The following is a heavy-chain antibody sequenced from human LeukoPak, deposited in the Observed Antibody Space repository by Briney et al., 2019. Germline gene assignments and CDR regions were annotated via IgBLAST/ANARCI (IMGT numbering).Heavy chain of an antibody. D-gene: IGHD1-26*01. CDR2: TSTSGGSA. J-gene: IGHJ4*02. CDR3: ARYSGSYYYPPAWDL. CDR1: GFTFSNNA. V-gene: IGHV3-23*01. Sequence: PGGSLRLSCAASGFTFSNNAMSWVRQAPGKGLEWVSATSTSGGSAYYADFVKGRFTISRDNSKNTLYLQMDSLRADDTAVYYCARYSGSYYYPPAWDLWGQGTLVTVSS.